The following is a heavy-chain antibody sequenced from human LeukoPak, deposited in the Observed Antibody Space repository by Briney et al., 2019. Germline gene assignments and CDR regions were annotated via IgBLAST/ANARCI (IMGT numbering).Heavy chain of an antibody. J-gene: IGHJ4*02. CDR2: ISGSCGST. Sequence: QTGRSLTLSWAVSGLTFSSYAMSWVRQAPGKWLDWVSAISGSCGSTYYAASVKGRFTISRDNSKNTLYLQMNSLRAEDTAVYYCASFNYYDSSGYPTWGQGTLVTVSS. V-gene: IGHV3-23*01. D-gene: IGHD3-22*01. CDR1: GLTFSSYA. CDR3: ASFNYYDSSGYPT.